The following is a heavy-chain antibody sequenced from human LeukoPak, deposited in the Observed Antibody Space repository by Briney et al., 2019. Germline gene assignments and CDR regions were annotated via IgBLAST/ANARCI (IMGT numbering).Heavy chain of an antibody. CDR2: ISAYNGNT. Sequence: ASVKVSCKASGYTFTSYGISWERQAPGQGLEWMGWISAYNGNTNYAQKLQGRVTMTTDTSTSTAYMELRSLRSDDTAVYYCARVPVPLYCSSTSCSPRGVFDPWGQGTLVTVSS. J-gene: IGHJ5*02. D-gene: IGHD2-2*01. V-gene: IGHV1-18*01. CDR1: GYTFTSYG. CDR3: ARVPVPLYCSSTSCSPRGVFDP.